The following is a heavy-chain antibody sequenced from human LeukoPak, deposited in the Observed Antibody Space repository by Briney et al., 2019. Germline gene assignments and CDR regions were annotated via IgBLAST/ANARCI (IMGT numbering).Heavy chain of an antibody. CDR3: ARDRPRYSSSWYVDY. D-gene: IGHD6-13*01. Sequence: SETLSLTCTVSGGSISSSSYYWGWIRQPPGKGLEWIGSIYYSGSTYYNPSLKSRVTISVDTSKNQFSLKLSSVTAADTAVYYCARDRPRYSSSWYVDYWGQGTLVTVSS. J-gene: IGHJ4*02. CDR2: IYYSGST. CDR1: GGSISSSSYY. V-gene: IGHV4-39*07.